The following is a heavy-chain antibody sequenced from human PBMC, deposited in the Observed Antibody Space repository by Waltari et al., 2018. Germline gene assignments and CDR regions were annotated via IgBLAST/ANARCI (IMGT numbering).Heavy chain of an antibody. J-gene: IGHJ3*02. V-gene: IGHV4-34*01. CDR2: INHSGST. CDR3: ARGPVTTIFGVVISAFDAFDI. D-gene: IGHD3-3*01. CDR1: GGSFSGYY. Sequence: QVQLQQWGAGLLKPSETLSLTCAVYGGSFSGYYWSWIRQPPGKGLEWIGEINHSGSTNYNPSLKSRVTISVDTSKNQFSLKLSSVTAADTAVYYCARGPVTTIFGVVISAFDAFDIWGQGTMVTVSS.